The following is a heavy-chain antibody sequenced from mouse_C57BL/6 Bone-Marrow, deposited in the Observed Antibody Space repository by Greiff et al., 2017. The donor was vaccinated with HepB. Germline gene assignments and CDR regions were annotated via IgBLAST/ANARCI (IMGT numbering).Heavy chain of an antibody. V-gene: IGHV1-69*01. CDR2: IDPSDSYT. Sequence: QVQLKQPGAELVMPGASVKLSCKASGYTFTSYWMHWVKQRPGQGLEWIGEIDPSDSYTNYNQKFKGKSTLTVDKSSSTAYMQISSLTSEDSAVYYCARDLITTVVASDYWGQGTTLTVSS. J-gene: IGHJ2*01. D-gene: IGHD1-1*01. CDR3: ARDLITTVVASDY. CDR1: GYTFTSYW.